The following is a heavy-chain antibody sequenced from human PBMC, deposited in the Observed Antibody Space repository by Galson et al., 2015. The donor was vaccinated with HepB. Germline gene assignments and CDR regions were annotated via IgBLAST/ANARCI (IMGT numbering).Heavy chain of an antibody. J-gene: IGHJ6*02. CDR3: ARGNWNEGYYGMDV. CDR2: ISSSSSTI. D-gene: IGHD1-1*01. V-gene: IGHV3-48*02. Sequence: SLRLSCAASGFTFSSYSMNWVRQAPGKGLEWVSYISSSSSTIYYADSVKGRFTISRDNAKNSLYLQMNSLRDEDTAVYYCARGNWNEGYYGMDVWGQGTTVTVSS. CDR1: GFTFSSYS.